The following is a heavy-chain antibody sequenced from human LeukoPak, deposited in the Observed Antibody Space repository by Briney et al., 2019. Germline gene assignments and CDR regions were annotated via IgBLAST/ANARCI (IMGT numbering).Heavy chain of an antibody. Sequence: SETLSLTCTVSGGSISSGGYYWSWIRQPPGKGLEWIGYIYHSGSTYYNPSLKSRVTISVDTSKNQFSLKLSSVTAADTAVYYCAREYCSSTSCYTDYYYMDVWGKRTTVTVSS. V-gene: IGHV4-30-2*05. CDR2: IYHSGST. D-gene: IGHD2-2*02. CDR3: AREYCSSTSCYTDYYYMDV. J-gene: IGHJ6*03. CDR1: GGSISSGGYY.